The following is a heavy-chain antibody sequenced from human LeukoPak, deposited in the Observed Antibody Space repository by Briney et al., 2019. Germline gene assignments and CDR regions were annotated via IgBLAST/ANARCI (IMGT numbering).Heavy chain of an antibody. Sequence: GGSLRLSCTASGFTLSNYEVKWVRQAPGKGLEWVANIKQSGSEKYYVDSVKGRFTISRDNAKNSLYLEMNSLRAEDTAVYYCARVGPGSEGAFDIWGQGTMVTVSS. J-gene: IGHJ3*02. CDR2: IKQSGSEK. CDR1: GFTLSNYE. CDR3: ARVGPGSEGAFDI. V-gene: IGHV3-7*05. D-gene: IGHD2-15*01.